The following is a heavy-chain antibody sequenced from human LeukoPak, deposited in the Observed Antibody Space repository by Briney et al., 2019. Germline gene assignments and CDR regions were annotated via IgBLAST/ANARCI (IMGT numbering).Heavy chain of an antibody. V-gene: IGHV3-30-3*01. J-gene: IGHJ4*02. D-gene: IGHD2-8*01. CDR1: GFTFSSYA. Sequence: GGSLRLSCAASGFTFSSYAMHWVRQAPGKGLEWVAVISYDGSNKYYADSVKGRFTISRDNSKNTLYLQMNRLRPEDTAVYYCAGDRGAWCMLCWGSSDPYFDYWGQGTLVTVSS. CDR3: AGDRGAWCMLCWGSSDPYFDY. CDR2: ISYDGSNK.